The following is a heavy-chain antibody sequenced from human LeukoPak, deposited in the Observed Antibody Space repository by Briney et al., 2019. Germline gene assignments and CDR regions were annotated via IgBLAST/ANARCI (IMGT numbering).Heavy chain of an antibody. CDR1: GFTFSSYE. D-gene: IGHD4-17*01. CDR2: ISSSGSTI. Sequence: GGSLRLSCAASGFTFSSYEMNWVRQAPGKGLEWVSYISSSGSTIYYADSVKGRFTISRDNAKNSLYLQMNSLRAEDTAVYYCARDPTTVTNYWGQGTLVTVSS. J-gene: IGHJ4*02. V-gene: IGHV3-48*03. CDR3: ARDPTTVTNY.